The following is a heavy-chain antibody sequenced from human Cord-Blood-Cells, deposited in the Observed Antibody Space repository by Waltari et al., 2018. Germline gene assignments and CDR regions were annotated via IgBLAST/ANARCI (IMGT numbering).Heavy chain of an antibody. Sequence: EVQLVQSGAEVKKPGATVKISCKVSGYTFTDYYMHWVQQAPGQGLEWMGLVDPEDGETIYAEKFQGRVTITADTSTDTAYMELSSLRSEDTAVYYCATAKIFGVVSKGGAFDIWGQGTMVTVSS. D-gene: IGHD3-3*01. CDR2: VDPEDGET. CDR1: GYTFTDYY. J-gene: IGHJ3*02. CDR3: ATAKIFGVVSKGGAFDI. V-gene: IGHV1-69-2*01.